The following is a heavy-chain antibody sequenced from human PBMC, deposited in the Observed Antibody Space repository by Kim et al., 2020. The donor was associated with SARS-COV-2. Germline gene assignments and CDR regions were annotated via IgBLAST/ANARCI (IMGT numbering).Heavy chain of an antibody. J-gene: IGHJ5*02. CDR1: GYTLTELS. V-gene: IGHV1-24*01. D-gene: IGHD3-3*01. Sequence: ASVKVSCKVSGYTLTELSMHWVRQAPCKGLEWMGGFDPEDGETIYAQKFQGRVTMTEDTPTDTAYMELSSLRSEDTAVYYCATATIFGVVPNWFDPWGQGTLVTVSS. CDR3: ATATIFGVVPNWFDP. CDR2: FDPEDGET.